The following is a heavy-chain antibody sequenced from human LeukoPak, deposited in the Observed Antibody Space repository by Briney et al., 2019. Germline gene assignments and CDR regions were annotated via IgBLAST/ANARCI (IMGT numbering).Heavy chain of an antibody. D-gene: IGHD3-22*01. CDR3: AKSYDSSGYYYLRDQYYFDY. Sequence: QPGGSLRLPCAASGFTFSSYAMSWVRQAPGKGLEWVSAISGSGGSTYYADSVKDRFTISRDNSKNTLYLQMNSRRAEDTAVYYCAKSYDSSGYYYLRDQYYFDYWGQGTLVTVSS. CDR1: GFTFSSYA. CDR2: ISGSGGST. V-gene: IGHV3-23*01. J-gene: IGHJ4*02.